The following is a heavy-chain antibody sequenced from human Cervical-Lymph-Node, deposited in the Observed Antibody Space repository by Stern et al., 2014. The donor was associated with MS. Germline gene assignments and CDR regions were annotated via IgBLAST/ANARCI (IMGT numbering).Heavy chain of an antibody. D-gene: IGHD2-15*01. Sequence: VQLVESGGGLLQPGGSLRLSCGASGFTFSTYWMHWVRQGPGKGLGWVPRINRGGSSTSYTDSVRGRFTISRDKAKNTVYLQMTSLRAEDTAVYYCARSSGASGDAMDVWGQGTTVTVSS. CDR1: GFTFSTYW. CDR3: ARSSGASGDAMDV. V-gene: IGHV3-74*02. CDR2: INRGGSST. J-gene: IGHJ6*02.